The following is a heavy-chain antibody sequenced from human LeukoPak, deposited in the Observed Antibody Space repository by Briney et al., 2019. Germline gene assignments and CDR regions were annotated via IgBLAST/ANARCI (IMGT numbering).Heavy chain of an antibody. V-gene: IGHV4-4*02. J-gene: IGHJ6*04. Sequence: SGTLSLTCAVSGGSISSSNWWSWVRQPPGKGLEWIGEIYRSGSTNYNPSLKSRVTISVDKSKNQFSLKLSSVTAADTAVYYCARVRTDYYGSGSYYRYYYYGMDVWGKGTTVTVSS. CDR1: GGSISSSNW. CDR2: IYRSGST. CDR3: ARVRTDYYGSGSYYRYYYYGMDV. D-gene: IGHD3-10*01.